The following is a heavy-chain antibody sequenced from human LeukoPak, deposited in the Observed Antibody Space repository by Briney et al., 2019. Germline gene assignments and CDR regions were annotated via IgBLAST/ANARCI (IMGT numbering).Heavy chain of an antibody. V-gene: IGHV4-59*08. CDR1: GGSISSYY. Sequence: SETLSLTCTVSGGSISSYYWSWIRQPPGKGLEWIGYIYYSGSTNYSPSLKSRVTISVDTSKNQFSLRLSSVTAADTAVYYCASTDFRSGYYTPAFDYWGQGTLVTVSS. CDR2: IYYSGST. J-gene: IGHJ4*02. D-gene: IGHD3-3*01. CDR3: ASTDFRSGYYTPAFDY.